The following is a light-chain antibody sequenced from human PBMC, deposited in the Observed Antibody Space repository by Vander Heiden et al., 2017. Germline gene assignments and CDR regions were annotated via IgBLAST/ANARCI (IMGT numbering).Light chain of an antibody. V-gene: IGKV2D-29*02. J-gene: IGKJ4*01. CDR2: EVS. CDR3: FQNTQFPPT. Sequence: TVMTLTPLSLSVTPGQPASISCKSSQSLLHSNGHTYLSWYLQKPGHSPQLLIYEVSNRFCGVPDRFSGSGSGTDFTLKISRVQAEDVGIYYCFQNTQFPPTFGGGTKVDI. CDR1: QSLLHSNGHTY.